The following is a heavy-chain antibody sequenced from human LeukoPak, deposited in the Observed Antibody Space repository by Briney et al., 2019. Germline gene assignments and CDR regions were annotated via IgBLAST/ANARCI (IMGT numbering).Heavy chain of an antibody. V-gene: IGHV3-48*03. CDR1: GFTFSSYE. Sequence: GGSLRLSCAASGFTFSSYEMNWVRQAPGKGLEWVSYISSSGSTIYYADSVKGRFTISRDNAKNSLYLQMKSLRAEDTAVYYCARVEVLYNSGSVWAYWGQGTLVTVSS. J-gene: IGHJ4*02. CDR3: ARVEVLYNSGSVWAY. CDR2: ISSSGSTI. D-gene: IGHD3-10*01.